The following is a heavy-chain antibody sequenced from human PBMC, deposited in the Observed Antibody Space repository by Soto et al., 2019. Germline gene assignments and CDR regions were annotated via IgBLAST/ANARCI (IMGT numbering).Heavy chain of an antibody. Sequence: GGSLRLSCAASGFTFSSYAMSWVRQAPGKGLEWVSAISGSGGSTYYADSVKGRFTISRDNSKNTLYLQMKSLRAEDTAVYYCAKDVISFWGSNFDYWGQGTLVTVSS. D-gene: IGHD7-27*01. J-gene: IGHJ4*02. CDR1: GFTFSSYA. CDR3: AKDVISFWGSNFDY. V-gene: IGHV3-23*01. CDR2: ISGSGGST.